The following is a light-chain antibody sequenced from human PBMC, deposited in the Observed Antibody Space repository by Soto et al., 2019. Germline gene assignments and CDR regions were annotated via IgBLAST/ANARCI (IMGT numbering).Light chain of an antibody. V-gene: IGKV3-15*01. CDR2: GAS. J-gene: IGKJ1*01. CDR1: QSVSSN. Sequence: VMRQSPATLSVSPGERATLSCRASQSVSSNLAWYQQKPGQAPRLLIYGASTRATGIPARFSGSGSGTEFTLTISSLQSEDFAVYYCQQYNNWPETFGQGTKVDIK. CDR3: QQYNNWPET.